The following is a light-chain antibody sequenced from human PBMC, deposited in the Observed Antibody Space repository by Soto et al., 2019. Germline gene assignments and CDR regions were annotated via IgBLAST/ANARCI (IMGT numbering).Light chain of an antibody. CDR2: DSS. Sequence: DIQLTQSPSFLSASVEDRVTISCRASYDISSSLAWYQQEPGKPPKLLIYDSSTLQTGVPSRFTGSGSGRKFTLTISGLQFGDFATYYCQQYETFSGTFGPGTKVEI. CDR1: YDISSS. CDR3: QQYETFSGT. J-gene: IGKJ1*01. V-gene: IGKV1-9*01.